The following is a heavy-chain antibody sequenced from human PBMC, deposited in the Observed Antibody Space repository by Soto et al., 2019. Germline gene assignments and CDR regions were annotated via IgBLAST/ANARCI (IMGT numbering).Heavy chain of an antibody. V-gene: IGHV3-30*18. CDR3: AKGAYYYDSSGYPGGMDV. CDR1: GFTFSSYG. Sequence: ESGGGVVQPGRSLRLSCAASGFTFSSYGMHWVRQAPGKGLEWVAVISYDGSNKYYADSVKGRFTISRDNSKNTLYLQMNSLRAEDTAVYYCAKGAYYYDSSGYPGGMDVWGQGTTVTVSS. CDR2: ISYDGSNK. J-gene: IGHJ6*02. D-gene: IGHD3-22*01.